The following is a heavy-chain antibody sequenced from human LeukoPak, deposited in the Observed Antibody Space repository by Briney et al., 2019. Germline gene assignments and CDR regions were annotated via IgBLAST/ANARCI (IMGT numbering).Heavy chain of an antibody. J-gene: IGHJ5*02. CDR1: GFTFDDYA. V-gene: IGHV3-43*02. CDR2: ISGDGGST. D-gene: IGHD3-10*01. CDR3: AKDYDGSGVYNCFDP. Sequence: GGSLRLSCAASGFTFDDYAMHWVRQAPGKGLEWVSLISGDGGSTYYADSVKGRFTISRDNSKNSLYLQMNSLRTEDTALYYCAKDYDGSGVYNCFDPWGQGTLVTVSS.